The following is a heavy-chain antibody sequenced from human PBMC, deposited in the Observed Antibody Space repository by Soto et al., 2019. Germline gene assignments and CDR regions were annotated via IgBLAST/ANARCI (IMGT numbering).Heavy chain of an antibody. CDR2: ISAYNGNT. D-gene: IGHD3-16*01. CDR1: GYTFTSYG. J-gene: IGHJ6*02. Sequence: ASVKVSCKASGYTFTSYGISWVRQAPGQGLEWMGWISAYNGNTNYAQKLQGRVTMTTDTSTSTAYMELRSLRSDDTAVYYCARGGPGNYYYYSGMDVWGQGTTVTVSS. V-gene: IGHV1-18*04. CDR3: ARGGPGNYYYYSGMDV.